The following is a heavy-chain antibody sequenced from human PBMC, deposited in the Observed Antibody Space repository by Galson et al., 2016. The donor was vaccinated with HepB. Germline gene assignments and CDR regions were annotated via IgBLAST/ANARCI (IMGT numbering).Heavy chain of an antibody. Sequence: SLRLSCAASGFTFSSYAMSWVRQAPGKGLEWVSGISGTGGSTYYADCVKGRFTISRDNSGNTVYLQMNSLRAEDTAVYYCARGHSSGWETIDAFDIWGQGTMVTVSS. V-gene: IGHV3-23*01. J-gene: IGHJ3*02. D-gene: IGHD6-19*01. CDR1: GFTFSSYA. CDR3: ARGHSSGWETIDAFDI. CDR2: ISGTGGST.